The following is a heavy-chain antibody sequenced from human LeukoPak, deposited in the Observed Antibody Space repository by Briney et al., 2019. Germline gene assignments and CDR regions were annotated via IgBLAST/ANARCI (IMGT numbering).Heavy chain of an antibody. D-gene: IGHD2-21*02. CDR3: ARDSETETGWYYYGMDV. V-gene: IGHV3-33*01. Sequence: GGSLRLSCAASGFTFSSYAMHWVRQAPGKGLEWVAVIWDDGSNKYYADSVKGRFTISRDNSKNTLYLQMNSLRAEDTAVYYCARDSETETGWYYYGMDVWGQGTTVTVSS. CDR2: IWDDGSNK. J-gene: IGHJ6*02. CDR1: GFTFSSYA.